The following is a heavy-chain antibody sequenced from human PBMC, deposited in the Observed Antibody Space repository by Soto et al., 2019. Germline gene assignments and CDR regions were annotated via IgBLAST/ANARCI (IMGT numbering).Heavy chain of an antibody. CDR3: ARDRPHYGSGSYAVESLEY. CDR1: GGSISSGGYY. CDR2: IYYSGST. D-gene: IGHD3-10*01. V-gene: IGHV4-31*03. J-gene: IGHJ4*02. Sequence: QVQLQESGPGLVKPSQTLSLTCTVSGGSISSGGYYWSWIRQHPGKGLEWIGYIYYSGSTYYNPSLRSRVTISVDTSKNQFSLKVSSVTAADTAVYYCARDRPHYGSGSYAVESLEYWGQGTLVTVSS.